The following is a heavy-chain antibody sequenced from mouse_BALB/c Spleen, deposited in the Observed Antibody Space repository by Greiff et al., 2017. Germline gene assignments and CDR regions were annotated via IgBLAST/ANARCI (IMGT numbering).Heavy chain of an antibody. CDR3: AREESRVLDY. Sequence: QVKLQQSGAELAKPGASVKMSCKASGYTFTSYWMHWVKQRPGQGLEWIGYINPSTGYTEYNQKFKYKATLTADKSCSTAYMQLSSLTSEDSAVDYCAREESRVLDYWGQGTTLTVSS. V-gene: IGHV1-7*01. D-gene: IGHD1-1*01. J-gene: IGHJ2*01. CDR2: INPSTGYT. CDR1: GYTFTSYW.